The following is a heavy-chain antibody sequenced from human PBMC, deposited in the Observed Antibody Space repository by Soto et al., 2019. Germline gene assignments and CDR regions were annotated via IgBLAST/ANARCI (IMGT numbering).Heavy chain of an antibody. CDR1: GGTFADFI. CDR3: ARNGTYSSSLSQYSGMDV. J-gene: IGHJ6*02. V-gene: IGHV1-69*13. Sequence: SVKVSCKXSGGTFADFIMNWVRQTPGQGLEWMGGIVPMFGTPTYAEKFKGRVTISATGSTSTAYMELTSLRSEDTAVYYCARNGTYSSSLSQYSGMDVWGQGTTVTVSS. D-gene: IGHD6-6*01. CDR2: IVPMFGTP.